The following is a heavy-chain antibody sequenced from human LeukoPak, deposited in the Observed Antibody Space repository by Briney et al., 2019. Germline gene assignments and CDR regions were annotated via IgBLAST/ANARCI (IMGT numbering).Heavy chain of an antibody. CDR1: GGSISSGGYY. J-gene: IGHJ4*02. CDR3: AREAVENSSSYYFDY. Sequence: SETLSLTCTVSGGSISSGGYYWSWIRQHPGKGLEWIGYIYYSGSTYYNSSLKSRVTISVDTSKNQFSLKLSSVTAADTAVYYCAREAVENSSSYYFDYWGQGTLVTVSS. V-gene: IGHV4-31*03. D-gene: IGHD6-6*01. CDR2: IYYSGST.